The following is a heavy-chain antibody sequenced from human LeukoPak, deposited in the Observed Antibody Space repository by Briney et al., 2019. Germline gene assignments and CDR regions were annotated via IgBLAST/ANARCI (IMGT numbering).Heavy chain of an antibody. CDR3: ARGATRRGSGRGYYYYYYMDV. CDR1: GYSISSGYY. CDR2: IYHSGST. J-gene: IGHJ6*03. V-gene: IGHV4-38-2*02. D-gene: IGHD1-26*01. Sequence: SETLSLTCTVSGYSISSGYYWGWIRQPPGKGLEWIGSIYHSGSTYYNPSLKSRVTISVDTSKNQFSLKLSSVTAADTAVYYCARGATRRGSGRGYYYYYYMDVWGKGTTVTVSS.